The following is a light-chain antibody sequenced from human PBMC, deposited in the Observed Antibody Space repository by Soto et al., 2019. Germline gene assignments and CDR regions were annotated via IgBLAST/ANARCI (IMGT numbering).Light chain of an antibody. CDR1: SSSKW. Sequence: DIQMTQSPSTLAASVGDTVTMTCRSSSKWLAWYQKKPGKAPKLLIYDVSNLERGVPPRFRGSTSGAESTLTIPVLQPDDLGTYYCQHTTDFTFGQGTKVEIK. CDR2: DVS. CDR3: QHTTDFT. V-gene: IGKV1-5*01. J-gene: IGKJ2*01.